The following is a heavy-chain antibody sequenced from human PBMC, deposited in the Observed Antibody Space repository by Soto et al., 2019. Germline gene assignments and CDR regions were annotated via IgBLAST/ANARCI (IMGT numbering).Heavy chain of an antibody. CDR2: ISFRGTTT. V-gene: IGHV3-48*03. Sequence: GGSLRLSCAASGFTFSNFEMNWVRQVPGKGLEWLSYISFRGTTTYYAGSVRGRFTISGDNAKNSAFLQMDSLRVEDTAIYYCVRDNSHIIVTPFDLWGQGTLVTVSS. J-gene: IGHJ4*02. D-gene: IGHD2-21*01. CDR3: VRDNSHIIVTPFDL. CDR1: GFTFSNFE.